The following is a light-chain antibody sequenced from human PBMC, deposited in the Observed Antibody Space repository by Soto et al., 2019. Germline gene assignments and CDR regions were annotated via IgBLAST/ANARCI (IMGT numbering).Light chain of an antibody. CDR1: QSLTNY. CDR3: QQYGSTPRT. V-gene: IGKV3-20*01. Sequence: DIVLTQSPGTLSLSPGEGATLSCRASQSLTNYLAWYQHKPGQAPRLLIYGASSRAIGIPDRFSGGGSGTDFTLTISRLEPEDFAVYYCQQYGSTPRTFGQGTKVDIK. J-gene: IGKJ1*01. CDR2: GAS.